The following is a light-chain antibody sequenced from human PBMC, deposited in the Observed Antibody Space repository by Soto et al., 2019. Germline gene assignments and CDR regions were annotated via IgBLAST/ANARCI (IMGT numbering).Light chain of an antibody. Sequence: QSALTQPRSVSGSPGQSVTISCTGTSSDVGGYNYVSWYQQHPGKAPKLMIYDVSKRLSGVPDRFSGSKSGNTASLTISGLQAEDEADYYCCSYAGSYTLAVFGTGTKLTVL. CDR2: DVS. J-gene: IGLJ1*01. CDR1: SSDVGGYNY. CDR3: CSYAGSYTLAV. V-gene: IGLV2-11*01.